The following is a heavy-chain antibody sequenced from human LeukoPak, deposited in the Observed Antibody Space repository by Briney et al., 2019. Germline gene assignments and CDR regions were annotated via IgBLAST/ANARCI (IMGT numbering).Heavy chain of an antibody. CDR1: GGSISSYY. CDR3: ARPSTLYDAFDI. V-gene: IGHV4-59*08. CDR2: IYYSGST. Sequence: PSETLSLTCTVSGGSISSYYWSWIRQPPGKGLEWIGYIYYSGSTNYNPSLKSRVTISVDTSKNQFSLRLSSVTAADTAVYYCARPSTLYDAFDIWGQGTMVTVSS. J-gene: IGHJ3*02.